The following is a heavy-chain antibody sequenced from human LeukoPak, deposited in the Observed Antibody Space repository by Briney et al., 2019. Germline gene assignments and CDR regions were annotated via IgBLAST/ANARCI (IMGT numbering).Heavy chain of an antibody. Sequence: SETLSLTCTVSGGSISSYYWSWIRQPPGKGLEWIGYTYYSGSTNYNPSLKSRVTISVDTSKNQFSLKLSSVTAADTAVYYCARDQVGSYFDYWGQGTLVTVSS. V-gene: IGHV4-59*01. CDR1: GGSISSYY. CDR3: ARDQVGSYFDY. J-gene: IGHJ4*02. D-gene: IGHD3-10*01. CDR2: TYYSGST.